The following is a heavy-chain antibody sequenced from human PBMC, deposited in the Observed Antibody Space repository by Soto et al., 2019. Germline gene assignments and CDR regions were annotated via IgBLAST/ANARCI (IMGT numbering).Heavy chain of an antibody. CDR2: IWYDGSNK. CDR1: GFTFSSYG. V-gene: IGHV3-33*01. J-gene: IGHJ6*03. CDR3: ARDPGTVTTRFYYYMDV. D-gene: IGHD4-4*01. Sequence: PGGSLRLSCAASGFTFSSYGMHWVRQAPGKGLEWVAVIWYDGSNKYYADSVKGRFTISRDNSKNTLYLQMNSLRAEDTAVYYCARDPGTVTTRFYYYMDVWGKGTTVTVSS.